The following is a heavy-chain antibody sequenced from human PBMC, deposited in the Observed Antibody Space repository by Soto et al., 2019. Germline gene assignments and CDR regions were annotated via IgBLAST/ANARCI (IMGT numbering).Heavy chain of an antibody. J-gene: IGHJ6*02. CDR1: GGTFSSYA. V-gene: IGHV1-69*13. Sequence: SVKVSCKASGGTFSSYAISWVRPAPGQGLEWMGGIIPIFGTANYAQKFQGRVTVTADESTSTAYMELSSLRSEDTAVYYCAREPAYSSSWYDYYYGMDVWGQGTTVTVSS. D-gene: IGHD6-13*01. CDR3: AREPAYSSSWYDYYYGMDV. CDR2: IIPIFGTA.